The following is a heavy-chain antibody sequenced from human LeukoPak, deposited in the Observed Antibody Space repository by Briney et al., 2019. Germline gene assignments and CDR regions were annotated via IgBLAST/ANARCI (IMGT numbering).Heavy chain of an antibody. Sequence: GGSLRLSCAACGFTFSSYSMNWVRQAPGKGLEWVSSISSSSSYIYYADSVKGRFTISRDNAKNSLYLQMNSLRAEDTAVYYCARDQGQWLPRFLHNYWGQGTLVTVSS. CDR1: GFTFSSYS. V-gene: IGHV3-21*01. CDR3: ARDQGQWLPRFLHNY. CDR2: ISSSSSYI. D-gene: IGHD6-19*01. J-gene: IGHJ4*02.